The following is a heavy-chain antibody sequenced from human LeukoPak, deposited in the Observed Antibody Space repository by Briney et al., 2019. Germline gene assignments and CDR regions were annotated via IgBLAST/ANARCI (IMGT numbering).Heavy chain of an antibody. D-gene: IGHD1-26*01. Sequence: GASVKVSCKVSGYTLTELSMHWVRQAPGKGLEWMGGFDPEDGETIYAQKFQGRVTMTEDTSTDTAYMELSSLRSEDTAVYYCATVGMGLPDYYVMDAWGKGTTVTVSS. CDR1: GYTLTELS. CDR2: FDPEDGET. J-gene: IGHJ6*04. V-gene: IGHV1-24*01. CDR3: ATVGMGLPDYYVMDA.